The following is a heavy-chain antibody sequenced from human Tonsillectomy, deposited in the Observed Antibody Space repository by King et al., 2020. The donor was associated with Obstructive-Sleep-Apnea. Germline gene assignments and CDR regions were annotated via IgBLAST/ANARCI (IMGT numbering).Heavy chain of an antibody. CDR1: GFSLSTSGVG. CDR2: IYWDDDK. J-gene: IGHJ4*02. V-gene: IGHV2-5*02. CDR3: AHIGVAEDRSLLWFGELFDY. Sequence: TLKESGPTLVKPTQTLTLTCTFSGFSLSTSGVGVGWIRQPPGKALEWLALIYWDDDKRYSPSLKSRLTITKDTSKNQVVLTMTNMDPVDTATYYCAHIGVAEDRSLLWFGELFDYWGQGTLVTVSS. D-gene: IGHD3-10*01.